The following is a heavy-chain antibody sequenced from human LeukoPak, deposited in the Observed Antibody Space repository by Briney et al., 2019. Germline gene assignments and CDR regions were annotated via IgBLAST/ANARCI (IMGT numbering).Heavy chain of an antibody. J-gene: IGHJ4*02. Sequence: GRSLRLSCAASGFTFSSYAMHWVRQAPGKGLEWVAVISYDGSNKYYADSVKGRFTISRDNSKNTLYLQMNSLRAEDTAVYYCGSFGSGYYYIDYWGQGTLVTVSS. CDR2: ISYDGSNK. CDR1: GFTFSSYA. CDR3: GSFGSGYYYIDY. V-gene: IGHV3-30*04. D-gene: IGHD3-22*01.